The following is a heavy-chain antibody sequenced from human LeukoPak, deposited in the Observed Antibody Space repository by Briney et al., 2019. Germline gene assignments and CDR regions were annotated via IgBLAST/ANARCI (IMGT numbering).Heavy chain of an antibody. CDR3: ARNKPGDY. J-gene: IGHJ4*02. CDR1: GGSISSGGYY. V-gene: IGHV4-30-2*01. D-gene: IGHD1/OR15-1a*01. CDR2: IYHSGST. Sequence: SETLSLTCTVSGGSISSGGYYWSWIRQPPGTGLEWIGYIYHSGSTYYNPSLKSRVTISVDTSKNQFSLKLSSVTAADTAVYYCARNKPGDYWGQGTLVTVSS.